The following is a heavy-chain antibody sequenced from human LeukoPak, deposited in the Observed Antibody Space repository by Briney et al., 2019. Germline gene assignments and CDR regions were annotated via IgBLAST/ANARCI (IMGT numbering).Heavy chain of an antibody. V-gene: IGHV3-21*01. CDR2: ISSSSSYI. CDR1: GFTFSSYS. CDR3: ARAPDIVATILKDPWFDP. J-gene: IGHJ5*02. D-gene: IGHD5-12*01. Sequence: GGSLRLSCAASGFTFSSYSMNWVRQAPGKGLEWVSSISSSSSYIYYADSAKGRFTISRDNAKNSLYLQMNSLRAEDTAVYYCARAPDIVATILKDPWFDPWGQGTLVTVSS.